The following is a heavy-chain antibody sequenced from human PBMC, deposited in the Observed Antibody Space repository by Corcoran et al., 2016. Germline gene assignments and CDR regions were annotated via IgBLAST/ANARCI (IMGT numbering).Heavy chain of an antibody. D-gene: IGHD3-3*01. CDR1: GFTFSSYW. J-gene: IGHJ6*02. CDR3: ARLVGWWSCYPPGYYYYGMDV. CDR2: IKQDGSEK. Sequence: EVQLVESGGGLVQPGGSLRLSCAASGFTFSSYWMSWVRQAPGKGLEWVANIKQDGSEKYYVDSVKGRFTISRDNAKNSLYLQMNSLRAEDTAVYYCARLVGWWSCYPPGYYYYGMDVWGQGTTVTVSS. V-gene: IGHV3-7*03.